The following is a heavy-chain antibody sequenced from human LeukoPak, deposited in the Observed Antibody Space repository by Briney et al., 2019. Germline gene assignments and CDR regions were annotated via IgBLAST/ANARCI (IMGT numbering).Heavy chain of an antibody. CDR2: INQSGST. V-gene: IGHV4-34*01. D-gene: IGHD5-12*01. CDR3: ARGWGWQRLHF. J-gene: IGHJ4*02. Sequence: PSETLSLTCAVYGGSFSGYFWSWIRQPPGKGLEWIGVINQSGSTDYNPSLKSRVTISVDTSKNQFSLNLSSVTAADTAVYYCARGWGWQRLHFWGQGTLVTVSS. CDR1: GGSFSGYF.